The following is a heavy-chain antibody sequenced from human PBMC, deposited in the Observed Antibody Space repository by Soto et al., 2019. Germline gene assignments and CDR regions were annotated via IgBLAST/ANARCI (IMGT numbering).Heavy chain of an antibody. D-gene: IGHD2-2*01. J-gene: IGHJ4*02. V-gene: IGHV4-31*03. CDR2: IYYSGST. Sequence: QVQLQESGPGLVKPSQTLSLTCTVSGGSISSGGYYWSWIRQHPGKGLEWIGYIYYSGSTYYNPSLKSRVTISVDTTKNQFYLKLSSVTAADTAVYYCAREGEGGYCGSTSCPPGYWGQGTLVTVSS. CDR1: GGSISSGGYY. CDR3: AREGEGGYCGSTSCPPGY.